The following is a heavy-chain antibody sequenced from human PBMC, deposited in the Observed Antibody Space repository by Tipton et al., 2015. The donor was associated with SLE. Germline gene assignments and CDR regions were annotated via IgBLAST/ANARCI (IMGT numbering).Heavy chain of an antibody. CDR1: GGSISSSSYY. Sequence: LRLSCTVSGGSISSSSYYWGWIRQPPGKGLEWIGSIYYSGSTYYNPSLKSRVTISVDTSKNQFFLKLSSVTAADTAVYYCARWVGWFDPWGQGTLVTVSS. V-gene: IGHV4-39*01. D-gene: IGHD2-15*01. J-gene: IGHJ5*02. CDR3: ARWVGWFDP. CDR2: IYYSGST.